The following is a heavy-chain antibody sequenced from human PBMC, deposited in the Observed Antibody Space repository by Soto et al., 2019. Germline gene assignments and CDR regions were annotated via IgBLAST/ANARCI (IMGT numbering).Heavy chain of an antibody. J-gene: IGHJ6*02. CDR1: GGSITSGGFF. Sequence: SETLSLTCSVSGGSITSGGFFWSWVRQDPGEGLELIAYIYYSGYTYYHPSLKSRLSISMDTYKNQFSLKLSSVTAADTAVYYCARGSSPHYGMDVWGQGTTVTVS. V-gene: IGHV4-31*03. CDR3: ARGSSPHYGMDV. CDR2: IYYSGYT. D-gene: IGHD6-6*01.